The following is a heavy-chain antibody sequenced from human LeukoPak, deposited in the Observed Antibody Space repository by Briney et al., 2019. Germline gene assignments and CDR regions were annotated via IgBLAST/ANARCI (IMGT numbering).Heavy chain of an antibody. V-gene: IGHV4-4*02. J-gene: IGHJ5*02. CDR2: IFHSGSI. Sequence: SETLSLTCAVSGDSISSSNWWSWVRQPPGKGLEWIGGIFHSGSINHNPSLKSRVTILVDKSKNQVSLKLSSVTAADTAVYYCARDPRLEYSSSRGFDPWGQGTLVTVSS. CDR3: ARDPRLEYSSSRGFDP. D-gene: IGHD6-6*01. CDR1: GDSISSSNW.